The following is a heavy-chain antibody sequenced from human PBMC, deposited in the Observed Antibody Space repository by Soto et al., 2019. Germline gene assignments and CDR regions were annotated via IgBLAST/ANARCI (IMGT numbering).Heavy chain of an antibody. CDR2: ISSSSSYI. Sequence: GGSLRLSCAASGFTFSSYSMNWVRQAPGKGLEWVSSISSSSSYIYYADSVKGRFTISRDNAKNSLYLQMNSLRAEDTAVYYCARSVSDYDFWSGYPLRGAFDIWGQGTMVTVSS. D-gene: IGHD3-3*01. V-gene: IGHV3-21*01. CDR1: GFTFSSYS. CDR3: ARSVSDYDFWSGYPLRGAFDI. J-gene: IGHJ3*02.